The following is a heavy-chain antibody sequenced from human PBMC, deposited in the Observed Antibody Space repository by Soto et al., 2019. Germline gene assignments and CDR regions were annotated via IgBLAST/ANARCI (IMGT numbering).Heavy chain of an antibody. CDR1: GGSVSCGSYY. V-gene: IGHV4-61*01. CDR2: IYYSGST. Sequence: SETLSLTCTVSGGSVSCGSYYWSWIRQPPGKGLEWIGYIYYSGSTNYNPSLKSRVTISVDTSKNQFSLKLSSVTAADTAVYYCARAVLITIFGEKAPRPPLFDPWGQGTLVTVSS. CDR3: ARAVLITIFGEKAPRPPLFDP. J-gene: IGHJ5*02. D-gene: IGHD3-3*01.